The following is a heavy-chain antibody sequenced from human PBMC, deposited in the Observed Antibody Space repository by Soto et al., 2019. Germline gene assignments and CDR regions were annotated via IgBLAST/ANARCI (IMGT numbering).Heavy chain of an antibody. Sequence: GGSLRLSCAASGFTFSSYWMSWVRQAPGKGLEWVANIKQDGSEKYYVDSVKGRFTISRDNAKNSLYLQMNSLRAEDTAVYYCARDPELNYYGSGSYMPYPYYYYGMDVWGQGTTVTVSS. CDR2: IKQDGSEK. V-gene: IGHV3-7*05. CDR3: ARDPELNYYGSGSYMPYPYYYYGMDV. D-gene: IGHD3-10*01. CDR1: GFTFSSYW. J-gene: IGHJ6*02.